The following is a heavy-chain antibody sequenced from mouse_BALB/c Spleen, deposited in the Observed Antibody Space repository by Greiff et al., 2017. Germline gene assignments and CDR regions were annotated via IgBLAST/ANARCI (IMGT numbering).Heavy chain of an antibody. CDR3: AITTVEGFFAY. CDR1: GFNIKDTY. J-gene: IGHJ3*01. V-gene: IGHV14-3*02. Sequence: EVMLVESGAELVKPGASVKLSCTASGFNIKDTYMHWVKQRPEQGLEWIGRIDPANGNTKYDPKFQGKATITADTSSNTAYLQLSSLTSEDTAVYYCAITTVEGFFAYWGQGTLVTVSA. CDR2: IDPANGNT. D-gene: IGHD1-1*01.